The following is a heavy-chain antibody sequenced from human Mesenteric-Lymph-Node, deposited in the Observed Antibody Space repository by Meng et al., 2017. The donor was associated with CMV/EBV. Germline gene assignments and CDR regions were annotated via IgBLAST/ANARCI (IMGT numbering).Heavy chain of an antibody. CDR3: ARVRYGSTNWFDP. D-gene: IGHD3-10*01. CDR2: IYYSGST. Sequence: SETLSLTCTVSGGSISNSNYYWGWVRQPPGKWLEWIGTIYYSGSTYYNPSLKSRVTISVDTSKNHFSLDLNSVTAADTAVYYCARVRYGSTNWFDPWGQGTLVTVSS. J-gene: IGHJ5*02. V-gene: IGHV4-39*07. CDR1: GGSISNSNYY.